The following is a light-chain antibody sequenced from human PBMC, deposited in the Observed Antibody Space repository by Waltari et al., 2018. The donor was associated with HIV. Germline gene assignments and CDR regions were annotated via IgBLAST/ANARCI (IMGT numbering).Light chain of an antibody. J-gene: IGLJ3*02. CDR1: SSDVGGYNY. CDR2: DVT. V-gene: IGLV2-14*03. Sequence: QSALTQPASVSGSPGQSITISFTGTSSDVGGYNYVSWYQQHPGKAPKLRIYDVTNRPAGVSNRFSGSKSGNTASLTISGLQLEDEADYYCSSYTSSSTWVFGGGTKLTVL. CDR3: SSYTSSSTWV.